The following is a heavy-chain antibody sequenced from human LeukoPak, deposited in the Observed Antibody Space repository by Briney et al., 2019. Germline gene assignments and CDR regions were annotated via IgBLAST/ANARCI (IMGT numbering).Heavy chain of an antibody. CDR2: IYPSDSDT. CDR3: ARRYSSSLRDYFDY. D-gene: IGHD6-6*01. Sequence: GESLKISCKGSGYSFTSYWIGWVRPMPGKGLEWMGIIYPSDSDTRYSPSFQGQVTISADKSISTAYLQWSSLKASDTAMYYCARRYSSSLRDYFDYWGQGTLVTVSS. J-gene: IGHJ4*02. CDR1: GYSFTSYW. V-gene: IGHV5-51*01.